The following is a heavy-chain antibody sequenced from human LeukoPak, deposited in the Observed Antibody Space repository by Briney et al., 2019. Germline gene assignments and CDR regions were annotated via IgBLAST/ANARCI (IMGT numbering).Heavy chain of an antibody. D-gene: IGHD3-22*01. V-gene: IGHV4-38-2*01. CDR2: IYHSGST. Sequence: PSETLSLICAVSGYSISSGYYWGWIRQPPGKGLEWIGSIYHSGSTYYNPSLKSRVTISVDTSKNQFSLKLSSVTAADTAVYYCARRDYYDSSGYYFDYWGQGTLVTVSS. J-gene: IGHJ4*02. CDR1: GYSISSGYY. CDR3: ARRDYYDSSGYYFDY.